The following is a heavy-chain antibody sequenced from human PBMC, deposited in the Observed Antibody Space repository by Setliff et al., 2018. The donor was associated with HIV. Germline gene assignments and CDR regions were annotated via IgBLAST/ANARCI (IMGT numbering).Heavy chain of an antibody. V-gene: IGHV1-46*01. D-gene: IGHD4-17*01. J-gene: IGHJ4*02. CDR1: GYTFTSYY. CDR3: ARDVIVYFDRGDSPAY. Sequence: ASVKVSCKASGYTFTSYYIHWVRQARGHGLEWMGSINPSRGSITYAQRFQGRVTMTRDTSTATVYMELSSLRPEDTAVYYCARDVIVYFDRGDSPAYWGQGTLVTVSS. CDR2: INPSRGSI.